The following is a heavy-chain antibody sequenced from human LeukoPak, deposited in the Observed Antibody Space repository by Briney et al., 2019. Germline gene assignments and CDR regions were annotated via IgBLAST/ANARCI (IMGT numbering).Heavy chain of an antibody. CDR1: GFTFSNAS. CDR2: IKSKTDSATT. V-gene: IGHV3-15*01. D-gene: IGHD2-2*01. Sequence: PGGSLRLSCAVSGFTFSNASMCGVRQAPGRGLEWVGSIKSKTDSATTQYTAPVKGRFTISRDDSKNTLYLQMNSLQTEHTAVYYCTTSGSTSAENDYWGQATLVTVSS. J-gene: IGHJ4*02. CDR3: TTSGSTSAENDY.